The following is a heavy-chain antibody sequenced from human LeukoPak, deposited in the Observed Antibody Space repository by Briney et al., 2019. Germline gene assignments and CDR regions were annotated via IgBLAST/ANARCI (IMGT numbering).Heavy chain of an antibody. Sequence: PSETLSPTCTVSGGSISSYYWSWIRQPPGKGLEWIGYIYYSGSTNYNPSLKSRVTISVDTSKNQFSLKLSSVTAADTAVYYCARSPFYFDYWGQGTLVTVSS. CDR1: GGSISSYY. J-gene: IGHJ4*02. CDR3: ARSPFYFDY. CDR2: IYYSGST. V-gene: IGHV4-59*01.